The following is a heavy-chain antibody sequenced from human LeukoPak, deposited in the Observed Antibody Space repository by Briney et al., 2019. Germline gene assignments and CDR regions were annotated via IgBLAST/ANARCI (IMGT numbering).Heavy chain of an antibody. J-gene: IGHJ4*02. D-gene: IGHD6-13*01. CDR3: ARHPRGIAAAATADY. V-gene: IGHV1-2*02. CDR1: GYTFTGYY. Sequence: ASVKVSCKASGYTFTGYYMHWVRQAPGQGLEWMGWINPNSGDTNYAQKFQGRVTMTRDTSISTAYMELSRLRSDDTAVYYCARHPRGIAAAATADYWGQGTLVTVSS. CDR2: INPNSGDT.